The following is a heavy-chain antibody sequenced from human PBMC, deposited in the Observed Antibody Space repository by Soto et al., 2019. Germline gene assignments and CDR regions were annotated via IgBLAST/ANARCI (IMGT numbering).Heavy chain of an antibody. CDR2: IKQDGSEK. CDR1: GFTFSSYW. CDR3: ARDKSIAARAYYYYYMDV. Sequence: GGSLRLSCAASGFTFSSYWMSWVRQAPGKGLEWVANIKQDGSEKYYVDSVKGRFTITRDNAKNSLYLKMNSLRAEDTAVYYCARDKSIAARAYYYYYMDVWGKGTTVTVSS. V-gene: IGHV3-7*03. J-gene: IGHJ6*03. D-gene: IGHD6-6*01.